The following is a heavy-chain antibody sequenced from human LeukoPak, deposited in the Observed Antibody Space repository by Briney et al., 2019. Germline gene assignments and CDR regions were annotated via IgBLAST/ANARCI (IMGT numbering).Heavy chain of an antibody. D-gene: IGHD3-22*01. CDR1: GDSVSSNSAA. J-gene: IGHJ4*02. V-gene: IGHV6-1*01. CDR2: TYYRSKWYN. Sequence: SQTLSLTCAISGDSVSSNSAAWSWIRQSPSRGLEWLGRTYYRSKWYNDYAVSVKSRITINPDTSKNQFSLQLNSVTPEDTAVYYCARGGLVVLGYFDYWGQGTLVTVSS. CDR3: ARGGLVVLGYFDY.